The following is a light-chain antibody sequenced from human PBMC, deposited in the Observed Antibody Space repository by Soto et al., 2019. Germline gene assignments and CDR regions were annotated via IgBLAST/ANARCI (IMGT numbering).Light chain of an antibody. Sequence: DIQMTQSPSSLSASVGDRVTTTCRTSQSVSSYLNWYQQKPGKAPNLLIFAASSLQSGVPSRFSGSGSGTDFTLTVNSLQPEDFATYYCQQSYTYPHTFGQGTKLEIK. J-gene: IGKJ2*01. V-gene: IGKV1-39*01. CDR3: QQSYTYPHT. CDR1: QSVSSY. CDR2: AAS.